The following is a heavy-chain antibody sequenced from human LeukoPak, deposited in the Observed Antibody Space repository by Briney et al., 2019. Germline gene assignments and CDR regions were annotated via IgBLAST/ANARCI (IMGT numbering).Heavy chain of an antibody. J-gene: IGHJ4*02. CDR1: GYTFTSYG. Sequence: ASVNVSCKASGYTFTSYGISWVRQAPGQGLEWMGWISGYNGNTNYAQKLQGRVTMTKDTSTSTAYMELTSLRSDDTAVYYCGRSREGLYSGSSFDYWGQGTLVTVSS. D-gene: IGHD1-26*01. CDR3: GRSREGLYSGSSFDY. V-gene: IGHV1-18*01. CDR2: ISGYNGNT.